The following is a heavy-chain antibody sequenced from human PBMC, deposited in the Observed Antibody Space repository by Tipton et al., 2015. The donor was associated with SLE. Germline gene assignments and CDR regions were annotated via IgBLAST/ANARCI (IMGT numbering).Heavy chain of an antibody. CDR3: AGAVGTAAGLRDY. CDR2: ITHSGIT. J-gene: IGHJ4*02. V-gene: IGHV4-34*01. D-gene: IGHD6-13*01. CDR1: GGFSSGYY. Sequence: TLSLTCAVYGGFSSGYYWSWIRQPPGMGLEWIGEITHSGITNSNPSLKSRLIISVDTSKNQFSLKLSSVTAADTAVYYCAGAVGTAAGLRDYWGQGTLVTVSS.